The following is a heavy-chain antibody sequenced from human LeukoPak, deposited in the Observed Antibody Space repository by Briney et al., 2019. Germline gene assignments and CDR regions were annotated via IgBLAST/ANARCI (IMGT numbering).Heavy chain of an antibody. CDR3: ARVVAAAGTRWFDP. CDR2: IYYSGST. CDR1: GGSIRSNYY. V-gene: IGHV4-39*07. D-gene: IGHD6-13*01. J-gene: IGHJ5*02. Sequence: SETLSLTCTVSGGSIRSNYYWGWIRQPPGKGLEWIGSIYYSGSTYYNPSLKSRVTISVDTSKNQFSLKLSSVTAADTAAYYCARVVAAAGTRWFDPWGQGTLVTVSS.